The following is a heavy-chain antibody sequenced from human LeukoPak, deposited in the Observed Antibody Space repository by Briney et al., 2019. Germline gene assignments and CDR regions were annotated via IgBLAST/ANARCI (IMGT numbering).Heavy chain of an antibody. Sequence: GASVKVSCKASGYTFTSYGISWVRQAPGQGLEWMGWISPYNGNANYAQKLQGRVTMTTDTSTTTAYMELRSLRSDDTAVYYCAREMATIVNQFDYWGQGTLVTVSS. CDR3: AREMATIVNQFDY. CDR1: GYTFTSYG. J-gene: IGHJ4*02. D-gene: IGHD5-24*01. V-gene: IGHV1-18*01. CDR2: ISPYNGNA.